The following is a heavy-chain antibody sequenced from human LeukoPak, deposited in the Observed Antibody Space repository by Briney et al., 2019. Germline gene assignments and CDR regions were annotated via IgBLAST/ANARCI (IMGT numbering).Heavy chain of an antibody. Sequence: GASVKVSCKASVYTFTGYYMYWVRETPVQRLEWMGWINPNRGGTNYAQKFPGTVHMTRGTSTSTAYMELSRLRTDDTAVYYCARDKPPYSSGWYREDWFDPWGQGTLVTVSS. J-gene: IGHJ5*02. D-gene: IGHD6-19*01. CDR1: VYTFTGYY. CDR2: INPNRGGT. V-gene: IGHV1-2*02. CDR3: ARDKPPYSSGWYREDWFDP.